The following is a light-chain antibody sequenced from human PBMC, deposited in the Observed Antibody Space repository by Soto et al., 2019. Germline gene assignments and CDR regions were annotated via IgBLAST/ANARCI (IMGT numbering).Light chain of an antibody. CDR2: DTS. Sequence: QTVVTQEPSLTVSPGGTVTLTCGSSTGAVTSGHYPFWFQQKPGQAPRTLIYDTSNKHSWTPARFSGSLLWGKAALTLSGAQPEDEAHYYCLIAYSGVVVFGGGTKLTV. J-gene: IGLJ2*01. CDR1: TGAVTSGHY. V-gene: IGLV7-46*01. CDR3: LIAYSGVVV.